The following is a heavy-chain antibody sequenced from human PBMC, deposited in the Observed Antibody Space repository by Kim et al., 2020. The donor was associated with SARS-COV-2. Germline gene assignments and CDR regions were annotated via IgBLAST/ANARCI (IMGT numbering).Heavy chain of an antibody. Sequence: YNPSLKSRVTISVDTSKNQFSLKLSSVTAADTAVYYCARDHSTSDYGMDVWGQGTTVTVSS. J-gene: IGHJ6*02. CDR3: ARDHSTSDYGMDV. V-gene: IGHV4-31*02. D-gene: IGHD2-2*01.